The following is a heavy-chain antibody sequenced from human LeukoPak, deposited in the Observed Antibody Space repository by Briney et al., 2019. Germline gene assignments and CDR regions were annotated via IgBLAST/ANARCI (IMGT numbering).Heavy chain of an antibody. J-gene: IGHJ6*03. CDR1: GGSISSYY. Sequence: SETLSLTCTVSGGSISSYYWSWIRQPPGKGLEWIGYIYYSGSTNYNPSLKSRVTISVDTSKNQFSLKLSSVTAADTAVYYCASRSYDSSGYYYYYYYMDVWGKGTTVTVSS. D-gene: IGHD3-22*01. V-gene: IGHV4-59*12. CDR3: ASRSYDSSGYYYYYYYMDV. CDR2: IYYSGST.